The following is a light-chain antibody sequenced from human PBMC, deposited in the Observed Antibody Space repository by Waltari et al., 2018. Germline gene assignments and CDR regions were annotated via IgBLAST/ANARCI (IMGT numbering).Light chain of an antibody. CDR3: QKYGGSPPYT. J-gene: IGKJ2*01. CDR2: TTS. V-gene: IGKV3-20*01. Sequence: ETVLTPSPGTPSLSPGETATLSCRASQSVSSSHLAWYQQKPGKAPRVLIYTTSNRATGIPDRFSGSGSGTDFTLTISRLEAEDFAVYYCQKYGGSPPYTFGLGTKLEIK. CDR1: QSVSSSH.